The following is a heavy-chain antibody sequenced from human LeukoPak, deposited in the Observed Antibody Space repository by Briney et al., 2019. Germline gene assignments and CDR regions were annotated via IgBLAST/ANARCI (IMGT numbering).Heavy chain of an antibody. D-gene: IGHD6-19*01. CDR2: IRYDESHK. V-gene: IGHV3-30*02. CDR1: GFTFSSYG. Sequence: GGSLRLSCAASGFTFSSYGMHWVRQAPGKGLEWVAFIRYDESHKYYIDSVKGRFTISRDNSKNTLYLQMNSLRAEDTAVYYCCGIAVAGIYWGQGTLVTVSS. J-gene: IGHJ4*02. CDR3: CGIAVAGIY.